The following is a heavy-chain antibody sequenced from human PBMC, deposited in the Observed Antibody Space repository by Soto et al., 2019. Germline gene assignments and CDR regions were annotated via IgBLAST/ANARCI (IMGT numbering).Heavy chain of an antibody. D-gene: IGHD1-26*01. CDR2: ISACNGET. V-gene: IGHV1-18*01. CDR1: GYTFTSYG. CDR3: AASQVGATPSSDY. J-gene: IGHJ4*02. Sequence: ASVKVSCKASGYTFTSYGISWVRQAPGKGLEWMGWISACNGETNYAQKLQGRVTMTEDTSTDTAYMELSSLRSEDTAVYYWAASQVGATPSSDYWGQGTLVTVSS.